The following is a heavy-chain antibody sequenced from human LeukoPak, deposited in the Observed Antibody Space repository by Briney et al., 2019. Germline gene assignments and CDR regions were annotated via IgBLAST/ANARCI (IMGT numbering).Heavy chain of an antibody. CDR1: GFTFSSYA. CDR2: ISGSGGGT. D-gene: IGHD3-10*01. CDR3: AKFRAYYYYYYMDV. J-gene: IGHJ6*03. V-gene: IGHV3-23*01. Sequence: GGSLRLSCAASGFTFSSYAMSWARQAPGKGLEWVSAISGSGGGTYYADSVKGRFTISRDNSKNTLYLQMNSLRAEDTAVYYCAKFRAYYYYYYMDVWGKGTTVTVSS.